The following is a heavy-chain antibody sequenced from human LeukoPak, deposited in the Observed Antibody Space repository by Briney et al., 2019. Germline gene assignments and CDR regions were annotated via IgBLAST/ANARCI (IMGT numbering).Heavy chain of an antibody. CDR1: GFTFTTYW. V-gene: IGHV3-7*01. Sequence: GGSLRLSCAASGFTFTTYWMSWVRQAPGKGLEWVANIKQDGSEKYYVDSVKGRFTISRDNAKNSQYLQMNSLRAEDTAVYYCAIDCWELRGYWGQGTLVTVSS. CDR2: IKQDGSEK. CDR3: AIDCWELRGY. D-gene: IGHD1-26*01. J-gene: IGHJ4*02.